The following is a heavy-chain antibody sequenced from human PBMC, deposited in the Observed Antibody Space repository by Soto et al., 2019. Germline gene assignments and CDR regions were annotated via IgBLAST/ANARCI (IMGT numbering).Heavy chain of an antibody. CDR3: ATTRGLAVGGSFDY. V-gene: IGHV4-61*01. CDR2: IYYSGST. CDR1: GGSVSSGSYY. D-gene: IGHD3-10*01. Sequence: PSETLSLTCTVSGGSVSSGSYYWSWIRQPPGKGLEWIGYIYYSGSTNYNPSLKSRVTISVDTSKNQFSLKLSSVTAADTAVYYCATTRGLAVGGSFDYWGQGMLVTVSS. J-gene: IGHJ4*02.